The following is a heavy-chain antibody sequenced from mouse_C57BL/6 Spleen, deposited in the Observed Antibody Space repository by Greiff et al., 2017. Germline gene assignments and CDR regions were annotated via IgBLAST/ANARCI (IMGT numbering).Heavy chain of an antibody. CDR3: ARGGSTMVTSWFAY. Sequence: EVKLEESGPGLVKPSQSLSLTCSVTGYSITSGYYWNWIRQFPGNKLEWMGYISYDGSNNYNPSLKNRISITRDTSKNQFFLKLNSVTTEDTATYYCARGGSTMVTSWFAYWGQGTLVTVSA. V-gene: IGHV3-6*01. CDR2: ISYDGSN. CDR1: GYSITSGYY. J-gene: IGHJ3*01. D-gene: IGHD2-2*01.